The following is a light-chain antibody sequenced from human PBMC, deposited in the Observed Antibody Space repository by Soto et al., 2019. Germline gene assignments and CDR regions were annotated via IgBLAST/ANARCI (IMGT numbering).Light chain of an antibody. J-gene: IGKJ1*01. V-gene: IGKV1-5*01. CDR3: QQYETFSGT. CDR2: DAS. CDR1: QSISSW. Sequence: DIQMTQYPSTLSASVGDRVTITWRASQSISSWLAWYQQKPGEAPKLLIYDASALPRGVPSRFSGSGSGTKFTLTIASLQPDDFATYYCQQYETFSGTFGPGTKVDIK.